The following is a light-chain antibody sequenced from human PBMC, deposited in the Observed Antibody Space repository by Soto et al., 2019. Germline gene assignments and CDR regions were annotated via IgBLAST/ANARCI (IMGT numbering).Light chain of an antibody. CDR2: VAS. J-gene: IGKJ5*01. Sequence: DIQMNQSPSSLSASVGDRVTITCRASHSISRYLNWYQQKPGKAPNLLIYVASSLQSEVPSRFSGSGSGTDFTLIITSLQPEDFATYYCQQSYGTPITFGQGTRLEIK. CDR1: HSISRY. V-gene: IGKV1-39*01. CDR3: QQSYGTPIT.